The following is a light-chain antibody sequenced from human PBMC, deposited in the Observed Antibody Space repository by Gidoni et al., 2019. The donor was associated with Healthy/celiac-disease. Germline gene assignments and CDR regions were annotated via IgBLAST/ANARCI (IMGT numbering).Light chain of an antibody. V-gene: IGLV2-11*01. Sequence: QSALTQPRSVSGSPGQSVTISCTGTSSDVGGYNYVSWYQQHPGKAPKLMIYDVSKRPSGVPDRCSGSKSGNTAALTISGRQAEDEADYYCCSYAGSYTLVFGTGTKVTVL. CDR3: CSYAGSYTLV. CDR1: SSDVGGYNY. J-gene: IGLJ1*01. CDR2: DVS.